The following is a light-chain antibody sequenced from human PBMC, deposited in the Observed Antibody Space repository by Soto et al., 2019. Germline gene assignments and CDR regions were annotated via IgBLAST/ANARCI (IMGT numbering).Light chain of an antibody. J-gene: IGKJ1*01. CDR1: QSISTY. Sequence: DIQMTQSPSSLSASVGDRVTITCRSSQSISTYLSWYQHKPGKAHKLLILAASSLQSGVPSRFSGSGVGTDFTVTISNLQPEDFATYYCQQSFTTPWTFGQGTKV. V-gene: IGKV1-39*01. CDR3: QQSFTTPWT. CDR2: AAS.